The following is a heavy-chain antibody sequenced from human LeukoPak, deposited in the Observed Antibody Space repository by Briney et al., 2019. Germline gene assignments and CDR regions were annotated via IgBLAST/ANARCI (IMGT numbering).Heavy chain of an antibody. J-gene: IGHJ4*02. CDR2: INPNSGGT. D-gene: IGHD2-15*01. CDR1: GYTFTGYY. Sequence: ASVKVSCKASGYTFTGYYMHWVRQAPGQGLEWMGWINPNSGGTNHAQKFQGRVTMTRDTSISTAYMELSRLRSDDTAVYYCARDHCSGGSCYGYWGQGTLVTVSS. CDR3: ARDHCSGGSCYGY. V-gene: IGHV1-2*02.